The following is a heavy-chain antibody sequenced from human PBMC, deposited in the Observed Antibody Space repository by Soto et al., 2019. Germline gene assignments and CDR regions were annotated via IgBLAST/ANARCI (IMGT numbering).Heavy chain of an antibody. J-gene: IGHJ6*02. CDR1: GFTFSSYG. D-gene: IGHD6-19*01. Sequence: QVQLVESGGGVVQPGRSLRLSCAASGFTFSSYGMHWVRHAPGKGLEWVAVISYDGSNKYYADSVKGRFTISRDNSKNTLYLQMNSLRAEDTAVYYCAKDRGWLAERYYYGMDVWGQGTTVTVSS. CDR3: AKDRGWLAERYYYGMDV. CDR2: ISYDGSNK. V-gene: IGHV3-30*18.